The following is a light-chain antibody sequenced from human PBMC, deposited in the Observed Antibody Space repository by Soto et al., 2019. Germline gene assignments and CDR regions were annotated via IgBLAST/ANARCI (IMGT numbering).Light chain of an antibody. Sequence: DIQMTQSPSSLSASVGDRVTITCRASEDISNYLAWYQQKPGKVPKLLIYGASTLQSGVPSRFSGSGSGTDFTLTISSLQTEDVVTYYCENYNRASWTLGQGTKVESK. CDR3: ENYNRASWT. CDR2: GAS. J-gene: IGKJ1*01. V-gene: IGKV1-27*01. CDR1: EDISNY.